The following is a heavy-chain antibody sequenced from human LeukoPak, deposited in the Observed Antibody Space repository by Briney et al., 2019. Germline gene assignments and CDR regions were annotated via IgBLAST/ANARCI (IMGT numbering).Heavy chain of an antibody. V-gene: IGHV1-18*01. D-gene: IGHD3-22*01. J-gene: IGHJ5*02. Sequence: ASVKVSCKASGYTFTSYGISWVRQALGQGLECMGWISAYNGNTNYAQKLQGRVTMTTDISTSTAYMELRSLRSDDTAVYYCARDPLDYYDSSGINWFDPWGQGTLVTASS. CDR3: ARDPLDYYDSSGINWFDP. CDR2: ISAYNGNT. CDR1: GYTFTSYG.